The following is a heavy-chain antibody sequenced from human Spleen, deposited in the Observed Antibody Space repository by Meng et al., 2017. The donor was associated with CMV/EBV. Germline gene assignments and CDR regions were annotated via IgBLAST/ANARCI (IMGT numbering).Heavy chain of an antibody. Sequence: VSCRASRVPFSSYAIAWVRQAPGQGLAWMDRFLPSLQIAIYAQSFQGRVTITADISTHTDYMALTSLRSEDTAVYYCARASDTALDFWGQGTLVTVSS. J-gene: IGHJ4*02. CDR2: FLPSLQIA. CDR1: RVPFSSYA. CDR3: ARASDTALDF. V-gene: IGHV1-69*04. D-gene: IGHD5-18*01.